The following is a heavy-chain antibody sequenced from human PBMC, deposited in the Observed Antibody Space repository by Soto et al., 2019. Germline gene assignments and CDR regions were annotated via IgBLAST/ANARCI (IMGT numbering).Heavy chain of an antibody. CDR1: GGSISSGGYY. J-gene: IGHJ5*02. CDR2: IYYSGST. Sequence: LSLTCTVSGGSISSGGYYWSWIRRHPGKGLEWIGYIYYSGSTYYNPSLKSRVTISADTSKNQFSLKLSSVTAADTAVYYCARDLNKLAFDPWGQGTLVTVYS. V-gene: IGHV4-31*03. CDR3: ARDLNKLAFDP.